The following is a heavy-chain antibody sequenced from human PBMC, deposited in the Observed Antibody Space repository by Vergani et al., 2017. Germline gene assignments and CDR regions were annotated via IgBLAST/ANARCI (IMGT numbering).Heavy chain of an antibody. V-gene: IGHV3-49*03. CDR2: IRSKAYGQAT. J-gene: IGHJ3*02. CDR1: GFTFGYYA. Sequence: EVQLLESGGDLVQPGGSLRLSCTASGFTFGYYAMDWFRQAPGQGLEWVCGIRSKAYGQATIYAASVKGRFTISRDDSKSYLYLQMNSLQTEDTALYYCVRVKGSNWNDHLYDIWGQGTLVTVSS. CDR3: VRVKGSNWNDHLYDI. D-gene: IGHD1-1*01.